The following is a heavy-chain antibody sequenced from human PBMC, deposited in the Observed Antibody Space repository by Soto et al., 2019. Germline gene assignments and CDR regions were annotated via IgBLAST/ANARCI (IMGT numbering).Heavy chain of an antibody. CDR2: IYPGDSDT. CDR3: ARLTFYDSSGYYNDY. V-gene: IGHV5-51*01. J-gene: IGHJ4*02. D-gene: IGHD3-22*01. CDR1: GYSLTSYW. Sequence: PGESLKISCKGSGYSLTSYWIGWVRQMPGKGLEWMGIIYPGDSDTRYSPSFQGQVTISADKSISTAYLQWSSLKASDTAMYYCARLTFYDSSGYYNDYWGQGTLVTVSS.